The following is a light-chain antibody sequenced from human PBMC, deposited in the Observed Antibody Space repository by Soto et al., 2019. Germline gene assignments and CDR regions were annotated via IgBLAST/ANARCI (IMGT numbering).Light chain of an antibody. CDR3: HLYGSSSWT. CDR1: QSISSSY. Sequence: EIVLTQSPGTLSLSPGERATLSCRASQSISSSYLAWYQQKPGQAPRLLIYDASSRATGIPDRFSGSGSGTDFTLTISRLEPEDFAVYYCHLYGSSSWTFGQGTKVDIK. J-gene: IGKJ1*01. CDR2: DAS. V-gene: IGKV3-20*01.